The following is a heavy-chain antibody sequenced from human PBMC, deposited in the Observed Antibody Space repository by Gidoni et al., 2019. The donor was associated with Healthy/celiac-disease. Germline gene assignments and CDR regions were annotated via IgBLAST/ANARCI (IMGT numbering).Heavy chain of an antibody. CDR2: IIPIFGTA. CDR1: GGTFSSYA. CDR3: AREDRPTSIEPYYYYYGMDV. J-gene: IGHJ6*02. Sequence: QVQLVQSGAEVKKPGSSVKVSCKASGGTFSSYAISWVRQAPGQGLEWMGGIIPIFGTANYAQKFQGRVTITADESTSTAYMELSSLRSEDTAVYYCAREDRPTSIEPYYYYYGMDVWGQGTTVTVSS. V-gene: IGHV1-69*01.